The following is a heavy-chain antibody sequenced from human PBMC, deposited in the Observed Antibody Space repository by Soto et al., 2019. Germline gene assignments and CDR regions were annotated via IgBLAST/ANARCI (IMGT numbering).Heavy chain of an antibody. CDR1: GYTFTDFY. Sequence: ASVKVSCKSSGYTFTDFYIHWVRQVPGQGLEWVGWINPKNGGINYAQKFKGRVTMTRDTPVNTSYMDLNRLNFDDSAIYYCVRGQSVLYLDLWGRGTQVTVS. CDR3: VRGQSVLYLDL. V-gene: IGHV1-2*02. J-gene: IGHJ1*01. CDR2: INPKNGGI. D-gene: IGHD1-20*01.